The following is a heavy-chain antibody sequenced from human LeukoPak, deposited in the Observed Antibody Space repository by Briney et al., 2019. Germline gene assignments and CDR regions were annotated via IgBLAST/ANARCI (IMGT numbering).Heavy chain of an antibody. Sequence: ASVKVSCKVSGYTLTELSMHWVRQAPGKGLEWMGGFDPEDGETIYAQKFQGRVTITADKSTSTAYMELSSLRSEDTAVYYCARVVGVTGDWFDPWGQGTLVTVSS. V-gene: IGHV1-24*01. J-gene: IGHJ5*02. CDR3: ARVVGVTGDWFDP. CDR2: FDPEDGET. CDR1: GYTLTELS. D-gene: IGHD2-21*02.